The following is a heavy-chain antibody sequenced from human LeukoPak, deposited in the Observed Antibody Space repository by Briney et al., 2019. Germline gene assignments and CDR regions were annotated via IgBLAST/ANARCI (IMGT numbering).Heavy chain of an antibody. V-gene: IGHV3-23*01. CDR2: ISGSGDRT. D-gene: IGHD3-10*01. CDR3: ARGGTNYYYMDV. Sequence: GGTLRLSCVASGFTFITYGMTWVRQAPGKGLEWVSAISGSGDRTFYADSVKGRLTISRDNSKNTLYLQLNTVRAEDTALYYCARGGTNYYYMDVWGNGTTVTVSS. J-gene: IGHJ6*03. CDR1: GFTFITYG.